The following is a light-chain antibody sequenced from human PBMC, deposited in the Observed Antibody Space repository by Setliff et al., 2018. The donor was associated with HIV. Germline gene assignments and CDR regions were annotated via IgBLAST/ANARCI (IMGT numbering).Light chain of an antibody. V-gene: IGLV2-14*03. CDR3: SSYTSSTPLYV. J-gene: IGLJ1*01. Sequence: QSVLTQPASVSGSPGQSITISCTGSSSDVGGYNYVSWYQQHPGKAPKLMIYAVSNRPSGVSSRFSGSKSGNTASLTISGLQAEDEADYYCSSYTSSTPLYVFGTGTKVTVL. CDR2: AVS. CDR1: SSDVGGYNY.